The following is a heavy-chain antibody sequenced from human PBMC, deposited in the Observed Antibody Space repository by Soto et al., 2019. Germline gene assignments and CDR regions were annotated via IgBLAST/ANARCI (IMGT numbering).Heavy chain of an antibody. D-gene: IGHD7-27*01. CDR3: ARANWFFDY. Sequence: SETLSLTCTVSGGSISYEYYHWTWIRQSPGKGLEWIGYIHYSGSINYNPSLKSRVTISVDTSKNQFSLQLSSVTAADTAVYYCARANWFFDYWGQGTLVTVSS. CDR1: GGSISYEYYH. V-gene: IGHV4-30-4*08. CDR2: IHYSGSI. J-gene: IGHJ4*02.